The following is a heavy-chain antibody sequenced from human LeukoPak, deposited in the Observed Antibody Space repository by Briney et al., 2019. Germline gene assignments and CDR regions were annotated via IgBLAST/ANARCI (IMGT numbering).Heavy chain of an antibody. Sequence: PGGSLRLSCAASGFTFSDYGIIWVRQAPGRGLEWVAVISNDGSVRHYADSVQGRFTVSRDNARNMLDLQLNSLSTEDTAVYYCASELCTNGLCPDVQYWGQGTLVTVSS. D-gene: IGHD2-8*01. CDR3: ASELCTNGLCPDVQY. J-gene: IGHJ4*02. V-gene: IGHV3-30*03. CDR1: GFTFSDYG. CDR2: ISNDGSVR.